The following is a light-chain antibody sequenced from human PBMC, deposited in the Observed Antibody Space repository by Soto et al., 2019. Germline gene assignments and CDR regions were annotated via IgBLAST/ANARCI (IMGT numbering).Light chain of an antibody. J-gene: IGKJ4*01. CDR3: QKYSSMVS. V-gene: IGKV1-33*01. Sequence: DIQMTQSPSSLSASVGDRVTIACQSSHDVSRNLEWPQQKPGEATSLLIYDASNLERGVPSRFSGSGSGTYFTLIISSLPPEDVATYYCQKYSSMVSFGGGTAIEIK. CDR2: DAS. CDR1: HDVSRN.